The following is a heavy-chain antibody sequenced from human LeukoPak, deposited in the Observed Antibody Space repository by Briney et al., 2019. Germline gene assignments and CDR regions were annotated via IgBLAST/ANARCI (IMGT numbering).Heavy chain of an antibody. CDR3: ARFLEWLSVDY. Sequence: SETLSLTCTVSGGSVRSGSYYWNWIRQPPGKGLEWIGYIYYSGSTNYNPSLKSRVTISVDTSKNQFSLKLNSVTAADTAVYYCARFLEWLSVDYWGQGTLVTVSS. V-gene: IGHV4-61*01. CDR2: IYYSGST. CDR1: GGSVRSGSYY. J-gene: IGHJ4*02. D-gene: IGHD3-3*01.